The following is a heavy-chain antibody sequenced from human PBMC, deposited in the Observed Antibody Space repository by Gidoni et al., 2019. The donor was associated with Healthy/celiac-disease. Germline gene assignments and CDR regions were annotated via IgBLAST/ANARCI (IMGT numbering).Heavy chain of an antibody. J-gene: IGHJ4*02. D-gene: IGHD3-22*01. CDR2: ISSSGSTI. Sequence: EVQLVESGGGLVQPGGSLRLSCAASGFTFRSYEMNWVRQAPGKGLEWVSYISSSGSTIYYADSVKGRFTISRDNAKNSLYLQMNSLRAEDTAVYYCAREAVYDYYDSSGYSDYWGQGTLVTVSS. V-gene: IGHV3-48*03. CDR1: GFTFRSYE. CDR3: AREAVYDYYDSSGYSDY.